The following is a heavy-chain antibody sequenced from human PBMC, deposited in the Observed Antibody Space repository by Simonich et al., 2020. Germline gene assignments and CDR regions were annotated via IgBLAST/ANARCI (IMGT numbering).Heavy chain of an antibody. D-gene: IGHD1-1*01. Sequence: QVQLQQWGAGLLKPSETLSLTCAVYGGYFSGFYWSWIRQPPGKGLEWIGEINHSGNTNYNPSLKSRVTISVDTSKNQFSPKLGSETAADTAVYYCARGKGWKNAFDIWGQGTMVTVSS. CDR2: INHSGNT. J-gene: IGHJ3*02. V-gene: IGHV4-34*01. CDR3: ARGKGWKNAFDI. CDR1: GGYFSGFY.